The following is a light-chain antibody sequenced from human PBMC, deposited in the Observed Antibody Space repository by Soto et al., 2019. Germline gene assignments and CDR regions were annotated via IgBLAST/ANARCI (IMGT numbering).Light chain of an antibody. CDR3: CSYAGSSTLGV. CDR1: SSDVGSYNL. CDR2: EVS. V-gene: IGLV2-23*02. J-gene: IGLJ3*02. Sequence: QSALTQPASVSGSPGQSITISCTGTSSDVGSYNLVSWYQQHPGKAPKLMIYEVSKRPSGVSNRFSGSKSGNTASLTISGLQAEDGADYYCCSYAGSSTLGVFGGGTKLTVL.